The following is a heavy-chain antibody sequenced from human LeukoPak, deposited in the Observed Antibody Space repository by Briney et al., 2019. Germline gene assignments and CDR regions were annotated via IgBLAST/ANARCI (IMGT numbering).Heavy chain of an antibody. CDR3: ARGPYDYVWGSYSSSLHYFDY. D-gene: IGHD3-16*02. V-gene: IGHV1-69*13. CDR2: IIPIFGTA. CDR1: GGTFSSYA. J-gene: IGHJ4*02. Sequence: GASVKVSCKASGGTFSSYAISWVRQAPGQGLEWMGGIIPIFGTANYAQKFQGRVTITADESTSTAYMELSSLRSEDTAVYYCARGPYDYVWGSYSSSLHYFDYWGQGTLVTVSS.